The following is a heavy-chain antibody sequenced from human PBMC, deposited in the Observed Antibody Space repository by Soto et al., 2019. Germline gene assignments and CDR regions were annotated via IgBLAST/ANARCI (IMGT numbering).Heavy chain of an antibody. Sequence: QMQLVQSGPEVKKPGTSVKVSCKASGFTFTSSAVQWVRQARGQRLEWIGWIVVGSGNTNYAQKFQERVTITRDMSTSTAYMELSSLRSANTAVYYCAADMVAAPRDNSYYSGMDVWGQGTTVTVSS. CDR3: AADMVAAPRDNSYYSGMDV. D-gene: IGHD2-15*01. CDR1: GFTFTSSA. J-gene: IGHJ6*02. V-gene: IGHV1-58*01. CDR2: IVVGSGNT.